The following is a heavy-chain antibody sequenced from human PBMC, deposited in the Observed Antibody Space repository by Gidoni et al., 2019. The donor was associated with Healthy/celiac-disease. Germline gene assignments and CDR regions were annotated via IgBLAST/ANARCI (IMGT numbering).Heavy chain of an antibody. V-gene: IGHV3-30*04. D-gene: IGHD3-22*01. CDR2: ISYDGSNK. Sequence: QVQLVESGGGVVQPGRSLRLSCAASGFTFSSYAMHWVRQAPGKGLEWVAVISYDGSNKYYADSVKGRFTISRDNSKNTLYLQMNSLRAEDTAVYYCARDPEADITMIGAGAFDIWGQGTMVTVSS. CDR3: ARDPEADITMIGAGAFDI. CDR1: GFTFSSYA. J-gene: IGHJ3*02.